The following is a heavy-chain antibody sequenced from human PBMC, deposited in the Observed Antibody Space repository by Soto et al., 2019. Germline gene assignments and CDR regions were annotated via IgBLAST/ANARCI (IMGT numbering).Heavy chain of an antibody. CDR1: GGSLSGSY. Sequence: SETLFLTCAVYGGSLSGSYWSWIRQPPGTGLEWIGEIHHSGSTYYNPSLKSRVTLSVDTSKNQFSLKLNSVTAADTAVYYCASPGYCSDGTCYPDYWGQGTLVTVSS. V-gene: IGHV4-34*01. J-gene: IGHJ4*02. CDR3: ASPGYCSDGTCYPDY. D-gene: IGHD2-15*01. CDR2: IHHSGST.